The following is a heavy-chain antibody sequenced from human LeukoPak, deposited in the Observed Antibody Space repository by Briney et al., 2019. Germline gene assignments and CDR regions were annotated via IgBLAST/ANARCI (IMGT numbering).Heavy chain of an antibody. Sequence: SETLSLTCAVYGGSFRGYYWSWIRQPPGKALEWIGEINHSGSTNYNPSLKSRVTISVDTSKNQFSLKLSSVTAADTAVYYCARVTATITIFGVNYYMDVWGKGTTVTVSS. V-gene: IGHV4-34*01. D-gene: IGHD3-3*01. CDR1: GGSFRGYY. CDR2: INHSGST. J-gene: IGHJ6*03. CDR3: ARVTATITIFGVNYYMDV.